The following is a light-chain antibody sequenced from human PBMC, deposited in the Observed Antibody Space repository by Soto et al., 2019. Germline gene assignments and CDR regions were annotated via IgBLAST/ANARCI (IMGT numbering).Light chain of an antibody. CDR2: DAS. CDR3: QQYDNLPLT. Sequence: DIQMTQSPSSLSASVGDRVTITCQASQDISNYLNWYQQKPGKAPKLLIYDASNLETGVPSRFSGSGSGTDFTFTISSLQPEYIATYYCQQYDNLPLTFGGGTKV. V-gene: IGKV1-33*01. CDR1: QDISNY. J-gene: IGKJ4*01.